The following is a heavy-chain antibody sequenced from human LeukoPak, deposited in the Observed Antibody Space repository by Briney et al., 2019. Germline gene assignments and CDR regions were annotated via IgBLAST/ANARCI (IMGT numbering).Heavy chain of an antibody. J-gene: IGHJ4*02. CDR2: FDPEDGET. CDR3: ATGKSTVTTNFDY. CDR1: GYTLTELS. Sequence: ASVKVSCKVSGYTLTELSMHWVRQAPGKGHEWMGGFDPEDGETIYAQKFQGRVTMTEDTSTDTAYMELSSLRSEDTAVYYCATGKSTVTTNFDYWGQGTLVTVSS. D-gene: IGHD4-17*01. V-gene: IGHV1-24*01.